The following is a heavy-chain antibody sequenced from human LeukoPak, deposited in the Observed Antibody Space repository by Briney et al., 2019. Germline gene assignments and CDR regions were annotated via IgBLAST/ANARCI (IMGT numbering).Heavy chain of an antibody. CDR1: GFTFDDYG. CDR3: ARARYTSGWETLDY. CDR2: INWNGGST. V-gene: IGHV3-20*04. D-gene: IGHD6-19*01. J-gene: IGHJ4*02. Sequence: GGSLRLSCAASGFTFDDYGMSWVRQAPGKGLEWVSAINWNGGSTGYADSVKGRFTISRDNAKNSLYLQMNSLRAEDTAVYYCARARYTSGWETLDYWGQGTLVTVSS.